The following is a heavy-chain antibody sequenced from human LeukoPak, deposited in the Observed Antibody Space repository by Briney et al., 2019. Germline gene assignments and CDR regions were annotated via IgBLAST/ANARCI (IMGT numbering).Heavy chain of an antibody. Sequence: ASVKVSCKASGYTFTSYDINWVRQATGQGLEWMGWMNPNSGNTGYAQKFQGRVTMTRNTSISTAYMELSSLRSEDTAVYYCARHPNANSRRDAFVIWGQGTVVTVSS. CDR1: GYTFTSYD. J-gene: IGHJ3*02. CDR3: ARHPNANSRRDAFVI. D-gene: IGHD2-2*01. CDR2: MNPNSGNT. V-gene: IGHV1-8*01.